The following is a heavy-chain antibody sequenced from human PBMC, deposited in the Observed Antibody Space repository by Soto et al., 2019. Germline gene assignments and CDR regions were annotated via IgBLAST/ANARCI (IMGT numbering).Heavy chain of an antibody. D-gene: IGHD3-16*01. CDR1: GYTFTGYY. J-gene: IGHJ4*02. Sequence: ASVKVSCKASGYTFTGYYMHWVRQAPGQGLEWMGWINPNSGGTNYAQKFQGWVTMTRDTSIRTAYMELSRLRSDDTAVYYCARVGGTRRGDSFDYWGQGTLVTVSS. CDR2: INPNSGGT. CDR3: ARVGGTRRGDSFDY. V-gene: IGHV1-2*04.